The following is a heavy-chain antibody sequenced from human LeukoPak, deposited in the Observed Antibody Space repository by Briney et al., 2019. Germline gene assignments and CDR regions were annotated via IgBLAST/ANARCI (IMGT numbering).Heavy chain of an antibody. D-gene: IGHD3-22*01. V-gene: IGHV4-61*02. Sequence: SETLSLTCTVSGASINRGTHYWSWVRQAAGKGLEWLGRVYATGNTNYNPSLWSRLSISIDTSRNQFSLRLSSVTAADTAIYYCVRDRSYYSDTGADYWGQGIMVIVSS. J-gene: IGHJ4*02. CDR1: GASINRGTHY. CDR2: VYATGNT. CDR3: VRDRSYYSDTGADY.